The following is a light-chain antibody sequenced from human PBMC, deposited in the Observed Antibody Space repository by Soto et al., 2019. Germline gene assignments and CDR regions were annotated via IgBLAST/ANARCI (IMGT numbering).Light chain of an antibody. J-gene: IGLJ1*01. CDR1: SSDVGSYNL. V-gene: IGLV2-23*01. CDR2: EDI. CDR3: CSYAGSSTYV. Sequence: QSALTQPASVSGSPGQSITISCTGTSSDVGSYNLVSWYQQHPGKAPKLMIYEDIKRPSGVSNRFSGSKSGNTASLTISGLQVEDEADYYCCSYAGSSTYVFGTGTKVTVL.